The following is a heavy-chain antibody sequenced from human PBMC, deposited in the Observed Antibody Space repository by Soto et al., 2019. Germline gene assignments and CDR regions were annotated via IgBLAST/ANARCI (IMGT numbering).Heavy chain of an antibody. V-gene: IGHV4-34*02. D-gene: IGHD6-6*01. CDR3: ARSNPSRPDY. CDR1: GGSFSGYY. Sequence: QVQLQQWGAGLLKPSETLSRTCVVSGGSFSGYYWSWIRQPPGKGLKWIGDVSPSGSTNYNPSHKRRVTISVDTSKNQFSLKVSSVTAADTVVYYCARSNPSRPDYWGQGTLVTVSS. J-gene: IGHJ4*02. CDR2: VSPSGST.